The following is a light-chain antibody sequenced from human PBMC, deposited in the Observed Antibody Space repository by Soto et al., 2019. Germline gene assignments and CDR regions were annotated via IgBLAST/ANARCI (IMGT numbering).Light chain of an antibody. CDR1: SSDVGGYNY. CDR2: EVN. Sequence: QSALTQPPSASGSPGQSVTISCTGTSSDVGGYNYVSWFQQHPGKAPKLIIHEVNQRPSGVPDRFSGSKSGNTASLTVSGLRAEDEGTYYCSSYGGYNNVVFGTGTKV. V-gene: IGLV2-8*01. CDR3: SSYGGYNNVV. J-gene: IGLJ1*01.